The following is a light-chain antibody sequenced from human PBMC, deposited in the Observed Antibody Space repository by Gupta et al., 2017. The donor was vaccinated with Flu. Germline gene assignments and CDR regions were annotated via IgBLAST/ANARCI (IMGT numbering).Light chain of an antibody. V-gene: IGKV2-30*01. J-gene: IGKJ2*01. CDR3: MKGTYSTSN. CDR1: QSLVYSDGNTY. Sequence: DVVMTQSPLSLPVTLGQPASVSCRSSQSLVYSDGNTYLNWFQQRPGQPPRRLSYKVSQRGSGVPDRGSGSGSGTDFTLDISRVEPEDVAIYVCMKGTYSTSNFGQGTKLEIK. CDR2: KVS.